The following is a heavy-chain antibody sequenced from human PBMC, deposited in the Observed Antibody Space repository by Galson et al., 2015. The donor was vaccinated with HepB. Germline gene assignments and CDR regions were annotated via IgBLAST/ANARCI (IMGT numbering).Heavy chain of an antibody. CDR3: AREGRDILTGYLGAFDI. D-gene: IGHD3-9*01. J-gene: IGHJ3*02. Sequence: SVKVSCKASGYTFTSYAMHWVRQAPGQRLEWMGWINAGNGNTKYSQKFQGRVTITRDTSASTAYMELSSLRSEDTAVYYCAREGRDILTGYLGAFDIWGQGTMVTVSS. CDR1: GYTFTSYA. CDR2: INAGNGNT. V-gene: IGHV1-3*01.